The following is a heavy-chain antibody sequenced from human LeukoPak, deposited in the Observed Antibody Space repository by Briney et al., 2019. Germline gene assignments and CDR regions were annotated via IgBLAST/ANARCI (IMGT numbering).Heavy chain of an antibody. V-gene: IGHV1-18*01. CDR1: AYTFASYA. CDR2: ISAYNGNT. Sequence: ASVKVSCKASAYTFASYAISWVRQAPGQGLEWMGWISAYNGNTNYAQKLQGRVTMTTDTSTSTAYMELRSLRSDDTAVYYCARAGITILPFDYWGQGTLVTVSS. J-gene: IGHJ4*02. CDR3: ARAGITILPFDY. D-gene: IGHD3-9*01.